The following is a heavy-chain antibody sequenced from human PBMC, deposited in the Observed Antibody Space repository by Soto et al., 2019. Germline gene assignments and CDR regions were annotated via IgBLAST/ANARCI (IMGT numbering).Heavy chain of an antibody. CDR1: GFTFSSYS. CDR2: ISSSSSHI. CDR3: ASDPYYYASSGPEP. D-gene: IGHD3-22*01. J-gene: IGHJ5*02. V-gene: IGHV3-21*01. Sequence: EVQLVESGGGLVKPGGSLRLSCAASGFTFSSYSMNWVRQAPGKGLEWVSSISSSSSHIYYADSVKGRFTISRDNAKNSLYLQMNSLRAEDTAVYYCASDPYYYASSGPEPWGQGTLVTVSS.